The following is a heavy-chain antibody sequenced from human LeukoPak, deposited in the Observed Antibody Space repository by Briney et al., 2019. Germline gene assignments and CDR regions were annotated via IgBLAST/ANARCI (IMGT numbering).Heavy chain of an antibody. D-gene: IGHD6-19*01. CDR1: GYSFTSYW. V-gene: IGHV5-51*01. Sequence: GESLKISCKGSGYSFTSYWIGWVRQMPGKGLEWMGTIYPGDSDTRYSPSFQGQVTISADKSISTAYLQWSSLKASDTAMYYCARHSGRGIDPSSFVPYYWGQGTLVTVSS. J-gene: IGHJ4*02. CDR3: ARHSGRGIDPSSFVPYY. CDR2: IYPGDSDT.